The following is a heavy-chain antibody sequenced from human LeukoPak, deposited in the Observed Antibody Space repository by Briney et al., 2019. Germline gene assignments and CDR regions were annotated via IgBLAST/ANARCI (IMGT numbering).Heavy chain of an antibody. D-gene: IGHD1-26*01. J-gene: IGHJ4*02. CDR1: GFTFSRYA. CDR2: ISGSGGST. V-gene: IGHV3-23*01. Sequence: GGSLRLSCAASGFTFSRYAMSWVRQAPGKGLEWVSAISGSGGSTYYADSVKGRFTISRDNSKNTLFLQMNSLRAEDTAIYYCATEGGIVGTSEFDYWGQGTLVTVSS. CDR3: ATEGGIVGTSEFDY.